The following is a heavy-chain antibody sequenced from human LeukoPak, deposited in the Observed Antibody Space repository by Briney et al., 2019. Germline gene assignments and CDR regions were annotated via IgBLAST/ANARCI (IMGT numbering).Heavy chain of an antibody. J-gene: IGHJ4*02. CDR2: IKPDGSEM. CDR1: GFTFSYYW. D-gene: IGHD3-16*01. CDR3: ASSVDVSGKGEFDY. V-gene: IGHV3-7*01. Sequence: GGSLRLSCAASGFTFSYYWLGWVRHSPGKGLEWVAHIKPDGSEMFYADSVRGRFTICRDNVKNSLYLQMNTLRTEDTAVYYCASSVDVSGKGEFDYWGQGTLVTVSS.